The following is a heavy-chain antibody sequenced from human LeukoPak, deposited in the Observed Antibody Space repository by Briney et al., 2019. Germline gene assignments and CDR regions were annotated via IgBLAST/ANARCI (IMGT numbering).Heavy chain of an antibody. CDR1: GFTFSSYG. CDR2: IRYDGSNK. V-gene: IGHV3-30*02. CDR3: ARSAYYDSSDTLTGTFDI. J-gene: IGHJ3*02. Sequence: GGSLRLSCAASGFTFSSYGMHWVRQAPGKGLEWVAFIRYDGSNKYYADSVKGRFTISRDNSKNTLYLQMNSLRAEDTAVYYCARSAYYDSSDTLTGTFDIWGQGTMVTVSS. D-gene: IGHD3-22*01.